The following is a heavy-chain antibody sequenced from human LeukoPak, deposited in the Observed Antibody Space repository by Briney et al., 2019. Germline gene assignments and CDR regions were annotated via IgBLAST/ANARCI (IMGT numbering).Heavy chain of an antibody. V-gene: IGHV4-59*11. CDR3: ARDTWGSLDY. CDR1: GSSISTHS. J-gene: IGHJ4*02. D-gene: IGHD7-27*01. Sequence: SETLSLTCTVSGSSISTHSWGWVRQPPGKGLEWIGYDSNNGNINFNPALKSRVTISVDTSKRQFSLKLRSVTAADTATYFCARDTWGSLDYWGQGILVTVSS. CDR2: DSNNGNI.